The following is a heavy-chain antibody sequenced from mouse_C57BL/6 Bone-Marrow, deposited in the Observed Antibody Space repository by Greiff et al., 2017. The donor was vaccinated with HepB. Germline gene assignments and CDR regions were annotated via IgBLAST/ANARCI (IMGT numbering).Heavy chain of an antibody. CDR2: SRNKANDYTT. CDR1: GFTFSDFY. V-gene: IGHV7-1*01. J-gene: IGHJ2*01. CDR3: ARDAGTGSFDY. Sequence: EVKLQESGGGLVQSGRSLRLSCATSGFTFSDFYMEWVRQAPGKGLEWIAASRNKANDYTTEYSASVKGRFIVSRDTYQSILYLQMNALRAEDTAIYYCARDAGTGSFDYWGQGTTLTVSS. D-gene: IGHD4-1*01.